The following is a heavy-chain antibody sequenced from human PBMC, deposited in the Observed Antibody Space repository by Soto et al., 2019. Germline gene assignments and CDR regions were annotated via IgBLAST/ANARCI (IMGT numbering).Heavy chain of an antibody. D-gene: IGHD3-10*01. CDR3: AAELGFGKLSVV. CDR1: GDTFKNCV. V-gene: IGHV1-69*01. Sequence: QVQVVQSGVDVRRPGSSVKVSCKASGDTFKNCVISWVRKAPGQGLEWMGGIIPLFGTTDFAQRFQGRLTIATDESTTTAYMELSRLRSEDTATYYCAAELGFGKLSVVWGQGTTVIVSS. J-gene: IGHJ6*02. CDR2: IIPLFGTT.